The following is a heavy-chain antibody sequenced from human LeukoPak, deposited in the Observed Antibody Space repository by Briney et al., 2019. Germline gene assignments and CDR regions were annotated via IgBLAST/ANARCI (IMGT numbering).Heavy chain of an antibody. CDR1: GFIFRSYA. J-gene: IGHJ4*02. Sequence: GGSLRLSCAASGFIFRSYAMSWVRQAPGKGLEWVSGISGSGTSTYYADSVKGRFTISRDNSKNTLYLQMNSLRAEDTAVYYCAKGSGGSGSYSKYYFDYWGQGTLVTVSS. V-gene: IGHV3-23*01. D-gene: IGHD3-10*01. CDR2: ISGSGTST. CDR3: AKGSGGSGSYSKYYFDY.